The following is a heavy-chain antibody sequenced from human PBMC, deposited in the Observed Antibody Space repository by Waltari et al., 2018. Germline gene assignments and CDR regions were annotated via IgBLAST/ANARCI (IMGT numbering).Heavy chain of an antibody. Sequence: EVQLLESGGGLVQPGGSLRLSCAASGFTFSDFWMHWVRQAQGEGLVWLSRVNGDGSSTTYADSVKGRFTVSRDNARKTMFLQMTSLRAEDTAVYYCARDEDNYYDSSGYIKHWGQGALVTVSS. CDR1: GFTFSDFW. V-gene: IGHV3-74*01. CDR3: ARDEDNYYDSSGYIKH. D-gene: IGHD3-22*01. CDR2: VNGDGSST. J-gene: IGHJ4*02.